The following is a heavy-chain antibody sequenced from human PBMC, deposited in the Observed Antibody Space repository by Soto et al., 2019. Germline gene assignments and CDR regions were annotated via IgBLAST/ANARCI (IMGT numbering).Heavy chain of an antibody. CDR1: GYTLTELS. CDR3: ATRLRDTIFGVVTRYYYYYYYMDV. Sequence: ASVKVSCKVSGYTLTELSMHWVRQAPGKGLEWMGGFDPEDGETIYAQKFQGRVTMTEDTSTDTAYMELSSLRSEDTAVYYCATRLRDTIFGVVTRYYYYYYYMDVWGKGTTVTVSS. V-gene: IGHV1-24*01. J-gene: IGHJ6*03. D-gene: IGHD3-3*01. CDR2: FDPEDGET.